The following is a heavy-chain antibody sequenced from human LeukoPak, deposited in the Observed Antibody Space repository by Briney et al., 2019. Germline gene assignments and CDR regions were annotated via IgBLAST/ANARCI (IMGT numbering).Heavy chain of an antibody. J-gene: IGHJ4*02. Sequence: ATVKVSCKASGYTFTSYYMHWVRQAPGQGLEWMGIINPSGGSTSYAQKFQGRVTMTRDTSTSTGYMELSSLRSEDTAVYYCASAFRHYYDSSGYYDYWGQGTLVTVSS. CDR2: INPSGGST. CDR1: GYTFTSYY. CDR3: ASAFRHYYDSSGYYDY. V-gene: IGHV1-46*01. D-gene: IGHD3-22*01.